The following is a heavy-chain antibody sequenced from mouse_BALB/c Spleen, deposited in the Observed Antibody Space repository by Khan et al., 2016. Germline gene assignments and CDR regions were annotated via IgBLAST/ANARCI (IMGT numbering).Heavy chain of an antibody. CDR2: IRLDSNNYET. CDR3: TNYSYFLYAVDC. V-gene: IGHV6-6*02. D-gene: IGHD2-12*01. J-gene: IGHJ4*01. CDR1: GFTFSNYW. Sequence: EVKLEESGGGLVQPGGSMKLSCVASGFTFSNYWMNWVRQSPEKGLEWVAEIRLDSNNYETHYAESVKGRLTIERDDAKRSVDLQMKNLRTEDTGVCYCTNYSYFLYAVDCCHRATSVAASS.